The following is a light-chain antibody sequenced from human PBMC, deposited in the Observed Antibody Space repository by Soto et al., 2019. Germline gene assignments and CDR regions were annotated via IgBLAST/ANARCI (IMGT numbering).Light chain of an antibody. CDR3: ISYAGINNWV. Sequence: QSALTQPPSASGSPGQSVTISCTGTSSDVGGYNYVSWYQQHPGKAPKLMIYEVSKRPSGVPDRFSGSKSGTTASLTVSGLHAEDEADYYCISYAGINNWVFGGGTKLTVL. CDR2: EVS. J-gene: IGLJ3*02. V-gene: IGLV2-8*01. CDR1: SSDVGGYNY.